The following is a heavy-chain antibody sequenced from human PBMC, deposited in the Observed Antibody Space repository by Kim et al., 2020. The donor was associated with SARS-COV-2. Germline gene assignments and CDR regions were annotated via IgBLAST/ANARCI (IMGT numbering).Heavy chain of an antibody. V-gene: IGHV3-23*01. CDR2: ISGSGGST. D-gene: IGHD1-26*01. CDR3: AKGLRMGATERQNWFDP. CDR1: GFTFSSYA. Sequence: GGSLRLSCAASGFTFSSYAMSWVRQAPGKGLEWVSAISGSGGSTYYADSVKGRFTISRDNSKNTLYLQMNSLRAEDTAVYYCAKGLRMGATERQNWFDPWGQGTLVTVSS. J-gene: IGHJ5*02.